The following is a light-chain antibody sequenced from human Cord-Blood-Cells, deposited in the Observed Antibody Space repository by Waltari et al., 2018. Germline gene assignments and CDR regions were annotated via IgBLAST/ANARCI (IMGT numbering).Light chain of an antibody. J-gene: IGLJ2*01. CDR1: SSDAGGYNY. Sequence: QSALTQPPSASGSPGQSVTISCTGTSSDAGGYNYVSWYQQPPGKAPKLMIYEVSKRPSGVPDRFSGSKSGNTASLTVSGLQAEDEADYYCSSYAGSIYVVFGGGTKLTVL. CDR3: SSYAGSIYVV. CDR2: EVS. V-gene: IGLV2-8*01.